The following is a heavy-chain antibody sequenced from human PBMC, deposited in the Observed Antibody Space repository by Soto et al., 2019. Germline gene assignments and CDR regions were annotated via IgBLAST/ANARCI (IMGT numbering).Heavy chain of an antibody. CDR2: INTNTGDT. Sequence: ASVKVSCKTSGYTFTGYHIHWVRQAPGQGLEWMGWINTNTGDTNYAQKFQGWVTMTRDTSINTAYVQLSRLTSDDTAVYYCARWVGASNWFDPWGQETLVTVSS. CDR1: GYTFTGYH. CDR3: ARWVGASNWFDP. J-gene: IGHJ5*02. D-gene: IGHD1-26*01. V-gene: IGHV1-2*04.